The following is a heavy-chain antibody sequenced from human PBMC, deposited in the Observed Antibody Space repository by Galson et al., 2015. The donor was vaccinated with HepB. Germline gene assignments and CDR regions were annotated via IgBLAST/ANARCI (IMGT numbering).Heavy chain of an antibody. CDR3: AKGPPDYDFWSGYLGYYYYGMDV. CDR2: ISGSGGST. D-gene: IGHD3-3*01. V-gene: IGHV3-23*01. J-gene: IGHJ6*02. CDR1: GFTFSSYA. Sequence: LRLSCAASGFTFSSYAMSWVRQAPGKGLEWVSAISGSGGSTYYADSVKGRFTISRDNSKNTLYLQMNSLRAEDTAVYYCAKGPPDYDFWSGYLGYYYYGMDVWGQGTTVTVSS.